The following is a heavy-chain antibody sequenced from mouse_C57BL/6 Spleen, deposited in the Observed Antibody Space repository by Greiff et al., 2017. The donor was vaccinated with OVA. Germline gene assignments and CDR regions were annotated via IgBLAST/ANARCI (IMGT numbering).Heavy chain of an antibody. CDR1: GYAFTNYL. D-gene: IGHD2-4*01. J-gene: IGHJ3*01. CDR2: INPGSGGT. CDR3: ARGYDYPLAY. V-gene: IGHV1-54*01. Sequence: QVHVKQSGAELVRPGTSVKVSCKASGYAFTNYLIEWVKQRPGQGLEWIGVINPGSGGTNYNEKFKGKATLTADKSSSTAYMQLSSLTSEDSAVYFCARGYDYPLAYWGQGTLVTVSA.